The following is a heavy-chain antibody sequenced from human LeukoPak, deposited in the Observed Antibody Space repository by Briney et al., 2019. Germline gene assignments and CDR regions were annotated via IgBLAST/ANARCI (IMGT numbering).Heavy chain of an antibody. Sequence: ASVKVSCKASGYTFTSNYIHWVRQAPGQGLEWMGIINPSGGSTSYAQKFQGRVTMTRDTSTSTVYMELSSLRSEDTAVYYCARDSYYDSSGYYSNTDYWGQGTLVTVSS. V-gene: IGHV1-46*01. CDR1: GYTFTSNY. J-gene: IGHJ4*02. CDR3: ARDSYYDSSGYYSNTDY. CDR2: INPSGGST. D-gene: IGHD3-22*01.